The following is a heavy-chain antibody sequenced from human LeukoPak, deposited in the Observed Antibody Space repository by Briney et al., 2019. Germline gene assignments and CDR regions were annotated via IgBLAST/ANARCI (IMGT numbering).Heavy chain of an antibody. CDR3: AKQIDGSGTFLYPKYFDY. Sequence: GGSLRLSCAASGFTFNTFGMHWVRQTPGKGLEWVAFIRHDGSDQYYADSVKGRFTLSRDNSQSTLYLQMNSLTTGDTAIEYSAKQIDGSGTFLYPKYFDYWGQGTLVTVSS. D-gene: IGHD3-10*01. CDR1: GFTFNTFG. V-gene: IGHV3-30*02. J-gene: IGHJ4*02. CDR2: IRHDGSDQ.